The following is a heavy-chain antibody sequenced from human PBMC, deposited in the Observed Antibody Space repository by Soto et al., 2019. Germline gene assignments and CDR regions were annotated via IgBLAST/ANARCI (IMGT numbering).Heavy chain of an antibody. CDR3: ARGLTRLGGASDI. V-gene: IGHV4-30-4*01. CDR1: GGSISSGDYY. J-gene: IGHJ3*02. Sequence: QVQLQESGPGLVKPSQTLSLTFTVSGGSISSGDYYWSWIRQPPGQGLEWIGYISYSGSTYYNPSLKSRVTLSVSTSKSQLSLKLSSVTAADTAVYYCARGLTRLGGASDIWGQGTMVTVST. CDR2: ISYSGST. D-gene: IGHD2-15*01.